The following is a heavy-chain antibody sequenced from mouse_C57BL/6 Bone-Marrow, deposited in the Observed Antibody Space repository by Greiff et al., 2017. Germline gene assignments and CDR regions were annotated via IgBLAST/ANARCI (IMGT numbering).Heavy chain of an antibody. CDR1: GYTFTDYN. D-gene: IGHD1-1*01. CDR3: VAVYYYGSRLYYYAMDY. CDR2: INPNNGGT. Sequence: VQLQQSGPELVKPGASVKMSCKASGYTFTDYNMHWVKQSHGKSLEWIGYINPNNGGTSYNQKFKGKATLTVNKSSSTAYMELRSLTSEDSAVYYCVAVYYYGSRLYYYAMDYWGQGTSVTVSS. V-gene: IGHV1-22*01. J-gene: IGHJ4*01.